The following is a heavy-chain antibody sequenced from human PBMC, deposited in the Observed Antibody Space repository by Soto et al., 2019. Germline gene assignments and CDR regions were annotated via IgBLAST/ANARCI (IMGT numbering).Heavy chain of an antibody. J-gene: IGHJ3*01. V-gene: IGHV4-28*01. D-gene: IGHD3-16*01. Sequence: SETLSLTCAVSGYSITNTNWWTWVRQPPGKGLEWIGYIYHSGRTYYNPSLKSRVTMSVDTSKNQFSLKLSSVTAVDTAVYYCARSPYDDGLEGCGRGTMVPVSS. CDR2: IYHSGRT. CDR3: ARSPYDDGLEG. CDR1: GYSITNTNW.